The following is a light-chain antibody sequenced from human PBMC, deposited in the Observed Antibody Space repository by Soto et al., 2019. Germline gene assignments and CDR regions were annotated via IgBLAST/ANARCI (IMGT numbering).Light chain of an antibody. Sequence: QSALTQPASVSGSPGQSITISCTGTSSDVGAYNYVSWYQQQPGKAPKLMIFEVSNRPSGVSNRFSGSKSGNTASLAVSGLQAEDEADYYCSSYTSSSTVVFGGGTKVTVL. CDR3: SSYTSSSTVV. V-gene: IGLV2-14*01. CDR2: EVS. J-gene: IGLJ2*01. CDR1: SSDVGAYNY.